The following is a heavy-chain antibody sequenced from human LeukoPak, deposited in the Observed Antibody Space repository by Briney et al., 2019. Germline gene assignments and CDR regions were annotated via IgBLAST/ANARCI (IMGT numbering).Heavy chain of an antibody. D-gene: IGHD6-19*01. Sequence: GGSLRLSCAASGFTFSSYAMSWVRQAPGKGLEWVSAISGSGGSTYHADSVKGRFTISRDNSKNTLYLQMNSLRAEDTAVYYCAKDRGSSGWYSGDDAFDIWGQGTMVTVSS. CDR3: AKDRGSSGWYSGDDAFDI. CDR2: ISGSGGST. CDR1: GFTFSSYA. V-gene: IGHV3-23*01. J-gene: IGHJ3*02.